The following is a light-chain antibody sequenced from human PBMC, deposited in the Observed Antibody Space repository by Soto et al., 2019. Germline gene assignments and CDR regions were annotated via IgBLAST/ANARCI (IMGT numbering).Light chain of an antibody. Sequence: QSVLTQPPSVSAAPGQKVTISCSGSSSNIGSNYVSWYQQLPGAAPKLLIYDNNNRPSGIPDRFSGSKSGASATLAITGLQTGDEADYYCGTWDSSLSAVLFGGGTQLTVL. V-gene: IGLV1-51*01. CDR1: SSNIGSNY. J-gene: IGLJ2*01. CDR2: DNN. CDR3: GTWDSSLSAVL.